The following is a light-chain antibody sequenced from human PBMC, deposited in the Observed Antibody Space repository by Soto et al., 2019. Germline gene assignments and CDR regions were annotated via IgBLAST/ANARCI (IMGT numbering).Light chain of an antibody. Sequence: QSVLTQPPSASGTPGQTVTISCSGSSYIIGSNTVTWYQHLPGTAPKLLIYRNDQRPSGVPDRFSGSKSGTSASLAISGLQSEDEADYYCGTWDDSLNGPLFGGGTKLTVL. V-gene: IGLV1-44*01. CDR1: SYIIGSNT. J-gene: IGLJ2*01. CDR3: GTWDDSLNGPL. CDR2: RND.